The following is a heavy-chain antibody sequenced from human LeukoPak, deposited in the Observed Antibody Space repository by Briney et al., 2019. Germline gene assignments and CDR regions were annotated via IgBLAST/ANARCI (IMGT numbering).Heavy chain of an antibody. Sequence: PGGSLRLSCEASGFTFSSYSMNWVRQAPGKGLEWVSSISSSSSYIHYADSVKGRFTISRDNAKNTLYLQMNSLRAEDTAVYYCAKGRQWLVLDVFDYWGQGTLVTVSS. CDR2: ISSSSSYI. CDR3: AKGRQWLVLDVFDY. J-gene: IGHJ4*02. V-gene: IGHV3-21*01. D-gene: IGHD6-19*01. CDR1: GFTFSSYS.